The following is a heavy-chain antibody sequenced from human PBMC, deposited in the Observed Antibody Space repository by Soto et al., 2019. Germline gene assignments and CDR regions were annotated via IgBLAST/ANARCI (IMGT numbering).Heavy chain of an antibody. Sequence: GGSLRLSCAASGFTFSSYAMSWVRQAPGKGLEWVSAISGSGGSTYYADSVKGRFTISRDNSKNTLYLQMNSLRAKDTAVYYCAKDGIEMATIYDYFDYWGQGTLVTVSS. CDR1: GFTFSSYA. V-gene: IGHV3-23*01. CDR2: ISGSGGST. D-gene: IGHD5-12*01. J-gene: IGHJ4*02. CDR3: AKDGIEMATIYDYFDY.